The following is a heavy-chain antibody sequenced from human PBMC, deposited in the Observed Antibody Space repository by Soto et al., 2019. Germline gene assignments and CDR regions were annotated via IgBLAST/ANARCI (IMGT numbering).Heavy chain of an antibody. CDR2: IKQDERDK. CDR1: GFTFSDYW. J-gene: IGHJ6*03. D-gene: IGHD3-9*01. CDR3: ARITIEAPAYCYNVDV. Sequence: EVQLVESGGILVQPGGSLRLSCAASGFTFSDYWMTWVRQAPGKGLERLANIKQDERDKYYVDSVKGRFTISRDNTKNSLYLQMNSLRAEDTAIYYCARITIEAPAYCYNVDVWGRGTTVTVSS. V-gene: IGHV3-7*01.